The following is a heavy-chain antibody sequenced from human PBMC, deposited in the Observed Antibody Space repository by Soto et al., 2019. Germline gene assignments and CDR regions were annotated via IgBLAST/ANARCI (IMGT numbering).Heavy chain of an antibody. Sequence: EVQVEESGGGLVQPGGSLRVSCAASGVTFRTYWMHWVRQAPGKGLVWVSRINSDGSDTSYADSVKGRFTISRDNAKNTVRLEMKSLRVEDTAIYYCVRGSGWYLVDPWGQGTLVTVSS. V-gene: IGHV3-74*01. CDR2: INSDGSDT. J-gene: IGHJ5*02. D-gene: IGHD6-19*01. CDR3: VRGSGWYLVDP. CDR1: GVTFRTYW.